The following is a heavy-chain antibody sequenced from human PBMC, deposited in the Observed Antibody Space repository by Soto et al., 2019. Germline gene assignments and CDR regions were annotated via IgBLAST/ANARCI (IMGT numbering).Heavy chain of an antibody. CDR1: GFMFNHYA. Sequence: GGSLRLSCEASGFMFNHYAMAWVRQTPGKGLEWVSVISGSTGTTYYADSVKGRFTISRDNSKNTVYLQMNGLRVEDSALYSCAKVIVLGASTLEYWGPGTRVTVSS. CDR3: AKVIVLGASTLEY. V-gene: IGHV3-23*01. D-gene: IGHD6-6*01. J-gene: IGHJ4*02. CDR2: ISGSTGTT.